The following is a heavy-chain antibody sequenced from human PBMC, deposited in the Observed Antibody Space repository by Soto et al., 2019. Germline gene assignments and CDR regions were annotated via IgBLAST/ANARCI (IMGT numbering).Heavy chain of an antibody. Sequence: GSLRVSCEASGFTFSDFFMSWMRQAPGKGLEWVSCISASGTKTYHADSVKGRFTISRDTATNSLYLQMSGLRAEATAVYFCARGRLRLIGFVPWGQGTLVTVSS. D-gene: IGHD2-8*01. CDR1: GFTFSDFF. V-gene: IGHV3-11*01. CDR2: ISASGTKT. CDR3: ARGRLRLIGFVP. J-gene: IGHJ5*02.